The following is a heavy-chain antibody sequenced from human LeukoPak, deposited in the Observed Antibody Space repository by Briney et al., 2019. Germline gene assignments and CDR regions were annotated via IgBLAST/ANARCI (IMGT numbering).Heavy chain of an antibody. CDR2: VSDSRDV. D-gene: IGHD5-18*01. CDR3: TRDGLHTAHFDY. Sequence: RVSLRLSCAASGFTFSTYTMNWVRQAPGKGLEWVSTVSDSRDVYYSDSVKGRFTIFRDNARNSLYLQMNSLRDEDTAVYYCTRDGLHTAHFDYWGQGTLVTVS. CDR1: GFTFSTYT. V-gene: IGHV3-48*02. J-gene: IGHJ4*02.